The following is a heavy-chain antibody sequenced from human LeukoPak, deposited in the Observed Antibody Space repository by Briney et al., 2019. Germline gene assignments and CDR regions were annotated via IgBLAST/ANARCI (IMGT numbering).Heavy chain of an antibody. J-gene: IGHJ3*02. CDR2: INPNSGGT. V-gene: IGHV1-2*06. D-gene: IGHD1-26*01. Sequence: GAPVKGSCKASGYTFTGYYMHWVRQAPGQGLELIGRINPNSGGTNYAQKFQGRVTMTRDTSISTAYMELSRLRSDDTAVYYCARSKAWELPNAFDIWGQGTMVTVSS. CDR1: GYTFTGYY. CDR3: ARSKAWELPNAFDI.